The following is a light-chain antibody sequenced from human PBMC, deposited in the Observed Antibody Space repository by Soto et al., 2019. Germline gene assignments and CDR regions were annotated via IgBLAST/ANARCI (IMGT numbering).Light chain of an antibody. CDR1: SSDVGGYNY. V-gene: IGLV2-14*01. CDR2: EVS. CDR3: SSYTSNSTLYV. Sequence: QSALTQPASVSGSPGQSITISCTGTSSDVGGYNYVSWYQQHPGKAPKLMIYEVSNRPSGASNRFSGSKSGNTASLTISGLQAEDEADYYCSSYTSNSTLYVFGTGTKVTVL. J-gene: IGLJ1*01.